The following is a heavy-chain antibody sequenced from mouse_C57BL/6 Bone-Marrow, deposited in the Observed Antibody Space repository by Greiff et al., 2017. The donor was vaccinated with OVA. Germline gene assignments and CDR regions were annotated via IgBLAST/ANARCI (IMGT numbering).Heavy chain of an antibody. CDR3: ARVWDDYEAWFAY. CDR2: LDPANGNT. V-gene: IGHV14-3*01. Sequence: VHVKQSVAELVRPGASVKLSCTASGFNIKNTYMHWVKQRPEQGLEWIGRLDPANGNTKYAPKFQGKATITADTSSNTAYLQLSSLTSEDTAIYYCARVWDDYEAWFAYWGQGTLVTVSA. D-gene: IGHD2-4*01. J-gene: IGHJ3*01. CDR1: GFNIKNTY.